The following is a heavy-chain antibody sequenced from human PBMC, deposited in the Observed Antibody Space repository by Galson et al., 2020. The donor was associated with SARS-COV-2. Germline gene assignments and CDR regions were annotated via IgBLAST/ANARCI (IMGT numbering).Heavy chain of an antibody. Sequence: SETLSLTCTVSGGSISSGSYYWSWIRQPAGKGLEWIGRIYTSGSTNYNPSLKSRVTISVDTSNNQFSLKLSSVTAADTAVYYCAREYSNSYYYYYYMDVWGKGTTVTVSS. CDR2: IYTSGST. D-gene: IGHD4-4*01. J-gene: IGHJ6*03. CDR1: GGSISSGSYY. CDR3: AREYSNSYYYYYYMDV. V-gene: IGHV4-61*02.